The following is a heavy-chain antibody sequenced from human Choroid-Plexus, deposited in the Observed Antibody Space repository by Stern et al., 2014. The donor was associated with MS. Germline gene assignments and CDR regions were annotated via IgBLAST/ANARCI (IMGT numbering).Heavy chain of an antibody. CDR2: LILIFGTA. D-gene: IGHD6-19*01. J-gene: IGHJ4*02. CDR3: ASLLGRIAVASVYY. Sequence: VQLGESGAEVKKPGSSVKVSCKASGGTFSNYAISWVRQAPGQGIEWMGGLILIFGTANYSQKFQGRVTLTADESTSTAYMELSSLRSDDTAVYYCASLLGRIAVASVYYWGQGTLVTVSS. V-gene: IGHV1-69*01. CDR1: GGTFSNYA.